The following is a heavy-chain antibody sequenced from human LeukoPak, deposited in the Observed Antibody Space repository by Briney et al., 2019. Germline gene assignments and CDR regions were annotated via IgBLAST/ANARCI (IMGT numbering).Heavy chain of an antibody. V-gene: IGHV1-58*02. J-gene: IGHJ4*02. CDR2: IVVGSGNT. Sequence: ASVKVSCKASGFTFTSSAMQWVRQARGQRLEWIGWIVVGSGNTNYAQKFQGRVTMTRDTSISTAYMELSRLRSDDTAVYYCAVRWFWELYTYYWGQGTLVTVSS. CDR3: AVRWFWELYTYY. CDR1: GFTFTSSA. D-gene: IGHD3-10*01.